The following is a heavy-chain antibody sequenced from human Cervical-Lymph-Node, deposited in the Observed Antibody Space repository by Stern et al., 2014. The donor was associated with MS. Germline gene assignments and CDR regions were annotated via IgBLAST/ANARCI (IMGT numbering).Heavy chain of an antibody. J-gene: IGHJ4*02. Sequence: VQLVESGGGVVQPGRSLRLSCAASGFSFSRYAMHWVRQAPGKGLEWVALIWYDGSNPYNAASLPGRFPSSRDNFKNPLYLQMNSLRAEDTAVYYCASAYSSSHYYFDYWGQGTLVTVSS. V-gene: IGHV3-33*01. CDR1: GFSFSRYA. CDR2: IWYDGSNP. CDR3: ASAYSSSHYYFDY. D-gene: IGHD6-13*01.